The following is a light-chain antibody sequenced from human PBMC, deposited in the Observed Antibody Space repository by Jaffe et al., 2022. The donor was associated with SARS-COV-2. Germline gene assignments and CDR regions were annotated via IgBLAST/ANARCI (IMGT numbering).Light chain of an antibody. J-gene: IGLJ2*01. CDR1: SSNIGAGYD. CDR3: QSYDSSLSGSGV. CDR2: GNL. Sequence: QSVLTQPPSVSGAPGQRVTISCTGNSSNIGAGYDVHWYQQLPGTAPKLLIYGNLNRPSGVPDRFSGSKSGTSASLAITGLQAEDEADYYCQSYDSSLSGSGVFGGGTKLTVL. V-gene: IGLV1-40*01.